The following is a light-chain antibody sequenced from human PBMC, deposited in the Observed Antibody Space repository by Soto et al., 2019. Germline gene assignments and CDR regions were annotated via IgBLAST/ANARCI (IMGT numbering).Light chain of an antibody. CDR1: SSNIGNNY. CDR2: DNN. V-gene: IGLV1-51*01. CDR3: GTWDSSLSAGQV. J-gene: IGLJ2*01. Sequence: QSVLTQPPSVSAAPGQKVTISCSGSSSNIGNNYVSWYQQLPGTAPKLLIYDNNKRPSGIPDRVSGSKSGTSATLGITGLQTGDEADYYCGTWDSSLSAGQVFGGGTNLTVL.